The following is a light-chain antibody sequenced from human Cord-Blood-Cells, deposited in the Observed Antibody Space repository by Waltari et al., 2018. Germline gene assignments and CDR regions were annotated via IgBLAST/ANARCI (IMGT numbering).Light chain of an antibody. J-gene: IGKJ4*01. V-gene: IGKV1-9*01. CDR3: QQLNSYPLT. CDR1: QGISSY. CDR2: AAS. Sequence: DIQLTQSPSFLSASVGDRVTTTCRASQGISSYLAWYQHKPGKAPKLLIYAASTLQSGVPARFSGSGSGTEFTLTISSLQPEDFATYYCQQLNSYPLTFGGGTKVEIK.